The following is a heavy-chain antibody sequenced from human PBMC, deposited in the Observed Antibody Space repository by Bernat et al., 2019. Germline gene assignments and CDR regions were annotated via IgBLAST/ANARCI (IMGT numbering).Heavy chain of an antibody. V-gene: IGHV1-18*01. CDR2: ISPYNGNA. CDR3: ARGYSNFDY. CDR1: GYTFSTYK. D-gene: IGHD5-18*01. Sequence: QVYLVQSGADVKKPGASVKVSCEASGYTFSTYKITWVRQAPGQGLEWMGWISPYNGNANYAQNFQGRVTMTTDTSTSTAYMELTSLRSDDTAIYYCARGYSNFDYWGQGTLVSVSS. J-gene: IGHJ4*02.